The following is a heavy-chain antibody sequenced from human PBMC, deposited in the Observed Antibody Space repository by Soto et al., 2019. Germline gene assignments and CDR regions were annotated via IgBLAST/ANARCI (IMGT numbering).Heavy chain of an antibody. J-gene: IGHJ4*02. V-gene: IGHV4-30-2*01. CDR2: IYHSGSI. CDR3: ARGPPNHD. Sequence: SETLSLTCPVSGGSISSGGYSWSWIRQPPGKGLEWIGYIYHSGSIYYNPSLKSRVTISVDRSKNQFSLKLSSVTAADTAIYYCARGPPNHDWGQGTRVTVAS. CDR1: GGSISSGGYS.